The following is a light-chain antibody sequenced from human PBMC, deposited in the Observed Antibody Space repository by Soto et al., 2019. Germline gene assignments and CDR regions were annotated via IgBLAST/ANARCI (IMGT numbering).Light chain of an antibody. J-gene: IGKJ2*01. CDR1: QSISSR. V-gene: IGKV1-5*03. CDR3: QHYDSHSYT. Sequence: DIQMTQSPSTLSASVGDRVTITCRASQSISSRLAWYQQKPGKAPKLLIYKASSLESGVPSRFSGSGSGTEFPLTISILQPDDVAPYYCQHYDSHSYTFGQGTKLEIK. CDR2: KAS.